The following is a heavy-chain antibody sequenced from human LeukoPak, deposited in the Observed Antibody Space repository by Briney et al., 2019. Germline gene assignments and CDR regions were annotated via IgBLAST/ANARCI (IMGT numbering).Heavy chain of an antibody. CDR2: ISGSGGST. CDR3: AKGPDIVATIRFDY. Sequence: QAGGPLRLSCAASGFTFSSYAMSWVRQAPGKGLEWVSAISGSGGSTYYADSVKGRLTISRDNSKNTLYLQMNSLRAEDTAVYYCAKGPDIVATIRFDYWGQGTLVTVSS. J-gene: IGHJ4*02. V-gene: IGHV3-23*01. CDR1: GFTFSSYA. D-gene: IGHD5-12*01.